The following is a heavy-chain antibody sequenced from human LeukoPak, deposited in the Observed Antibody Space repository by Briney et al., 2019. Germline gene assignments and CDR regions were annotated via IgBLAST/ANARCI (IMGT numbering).Heavy chain of an antibody. CDR2: INHSGST. D-gene: IGHD2/OR15-2a*01. V-gene: IGHV4-34*01. CDR3: ASYLSAVFDY. Sequence: SSETLSLTCAVYGGSFSGYYWSWIRQPPGKGLEWIGEINHSGSTNYNPSLKSRVTISVDTSKNQSSLKLSSVTAADTAVYYCASYLSAVFDYWGQGTLVTVSS. J-gene: IGHJ4*02. CDR1: GGSFSGYY.